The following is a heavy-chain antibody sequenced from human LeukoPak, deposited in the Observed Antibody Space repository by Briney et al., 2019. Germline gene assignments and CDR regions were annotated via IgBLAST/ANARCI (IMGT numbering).Heavy chain of an antibody. CDR2: ISGSGGST. D-gene: IGHD6-19*01. V-gene: IGHV3-23*01. CDR1: GFTFSSYA. CDR3: AKEKGSGWYYYYYGMDA. Sequence: GGSLRLSCAASGFTFSSYAMSWVRQAPGKGLEWVSAISGSGGSTYYADSVKGRFTISRDNSKNTLYLQMNSLRAEDTAVYYCAKEKGSGWYYYYYGMDAWGQGTTVTVSS. J-gene: IGHJ6*02.